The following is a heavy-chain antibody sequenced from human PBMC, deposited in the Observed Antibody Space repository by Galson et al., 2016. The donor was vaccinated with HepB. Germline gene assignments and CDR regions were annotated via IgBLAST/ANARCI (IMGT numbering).Heavy chain of an antibody. Sequence: SLRLSCAASGFNVGNYALSWVRQAPGKGLEWVATLSDTGTRRDYADSVKGRFTISRDRSKNTLDVQMNSLRAEDTGVYYCAKLGEGIGWYVHHWGQGTLATASS. V-gene: IGHV3-23*01. J-gene: IGHJ1*01. D-gene: IGHD6-19*01. CDR1: GFNVGNYA. CDR2: LSDTGTRR. CDR3: AKLGEGIGWYVHH.